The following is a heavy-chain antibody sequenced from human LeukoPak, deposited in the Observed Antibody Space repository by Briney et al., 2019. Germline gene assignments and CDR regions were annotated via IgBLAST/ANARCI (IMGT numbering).Heavy chain of an antibody. V-gene: IGHV3-48*01. J-gene: IGHJ4*02. CDR3: ARDLRGYYYGSGK. D-gene: IGHD3-10*01. CDR2: ISSSSSTI. CDR1: GFTFSSYS. Sequence: PGGSLRLSCAASGFTFSSYSMNWVRQAPGKGLEWVSYISSSSSTIYYADSVKGRFTISRDNAKNSLYLQMNSLRAEDTAVYYCARDLRGYYYGSGKGGQGTLVTVSS.